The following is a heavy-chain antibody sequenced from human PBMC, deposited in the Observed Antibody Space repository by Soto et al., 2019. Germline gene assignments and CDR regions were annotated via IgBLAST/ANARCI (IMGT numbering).Heavy chain of an antibody. CDR1: EGTFNSYA. V-gene: IGHV1-69*01. J-gene: IGHJ4*02. CDR2: IIPYYNTL. D-gene: IGHD6-13*01. CDR3: ASGASRWYPYLFDS. Sequence: QAQVVQSGAEVRKPGSSVKLSCKASEGTFNSYAIAWVRQAPGQGLEWMGGIIPYYNTLNYAQKFQDRVTITAYASTNPVYMELSSLRSHDTAVYFWASGASRWYPYLFDSWAQGNLVTVSS.